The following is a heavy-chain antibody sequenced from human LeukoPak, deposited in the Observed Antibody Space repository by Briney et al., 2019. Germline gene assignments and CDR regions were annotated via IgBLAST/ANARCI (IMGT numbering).Heavy chain of an antibody. CDR3: AKGPYYNILTGYRKGGAFDV. Sequence: GGSLRLSCAASGFTFSSYWMSWVRQAPGKGLEWVANIKQDGSEKYYVDSVKGRFTISRDSSKNTLYLQMNSLRAEDTAVYYCAKGPYYNILTGYRKGGAFDVWGRGTMVTVSS. J-gene: IGHJ3*01. CDR2: IKQDGSEK. CDR1: GFTFSSYW. V-gene: IGHV3-7*01. D-gene: IGHD3-9*01.